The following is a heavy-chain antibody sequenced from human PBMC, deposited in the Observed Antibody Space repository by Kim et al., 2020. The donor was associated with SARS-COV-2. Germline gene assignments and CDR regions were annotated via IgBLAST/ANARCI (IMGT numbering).Heavy chain of an antibody. CDR3: ARGTDVVETEACYFDY. V-gene: IGHV4-59*01. D-gene: IGHD2-21*02. CDR2: IYYSGST. CDR1: GGSISSYY. J-gene: IGHJ4*02. Sequence: SETLSLTCTVSGGSISSYYWSWIRQPPGKGLEWIGYIYYSGSTNYNPSLKSRVTISVDTSKNQFSLKLSSVTAADTAVYYCARGTDVVETEACYFDYWGQGTLVTVSS.